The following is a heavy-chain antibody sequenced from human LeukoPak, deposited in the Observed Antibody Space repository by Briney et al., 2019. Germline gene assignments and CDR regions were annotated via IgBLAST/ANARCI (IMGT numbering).Heavy chain of an antibody. Sequence: GGSLRLSCAACGFTFSSYAMSWVRQAPGKGLEWVSAISGSGGSTYYADSVKGRFTISRDNSKNTLYLQMNSLRAEDTAVYYCAKPLPSGYYDSSGYEAWGQGTLVTVSS. J-gene: IGHJ5*02. CDR1: GFTFSSYA. D-gene: IGHD3-22*01. CDR2: ISGSGGST. CDR3: AKPLPSGYYDSSGYEA. V-gene: IGHV3-23*01.